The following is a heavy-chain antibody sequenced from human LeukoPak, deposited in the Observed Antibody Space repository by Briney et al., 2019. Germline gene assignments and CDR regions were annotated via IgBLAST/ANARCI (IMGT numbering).Heavy chain of an antibody. D-gene: IGHD2-2*02. CDR3: AKVYMISIRDYWFDP. CDR1: GFTFSSYS. V-gene: IGHV3-21*04. CDR2: ISSSSSYI. Sequence: GGSLRLSCAASGFTFSSYSMNWVRQAPGKGLEWVSSISSSSSYIYYADSVKGRFTISRDNAKNSLYLQMNSLRAEDTAVYYCAKVYMISIRDYWFDPWGQGTLVTVSS. J-gene: IGHJ5*02.